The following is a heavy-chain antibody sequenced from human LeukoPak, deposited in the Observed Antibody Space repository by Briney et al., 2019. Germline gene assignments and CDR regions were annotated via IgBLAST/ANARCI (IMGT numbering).Heavy chain of an antibody. CDR1: GFTFSNHA. CDR3: VRQQTPHGNFDY. CDR2: IGTAGDT. V-gene: IGHV3-13*01. J-gene: IGHJ4*02. D-gene: IGHD1-26*01. Sequence: PRGSLRLSCATSGFTFSNHAMHWVRQATGKGLEWVSAIGTAGDTFYPGSVKGRFTISRENAKNSLSLQMNSLRAEDTAVYYCVRQQTPHGNFDYWGQGTLVTVSS.